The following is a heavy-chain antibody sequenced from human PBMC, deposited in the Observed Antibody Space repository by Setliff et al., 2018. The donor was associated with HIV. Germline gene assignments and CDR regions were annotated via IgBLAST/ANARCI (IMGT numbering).Heavy chain of an antibody. D-gene: IGHD2-15*01. CDR3: ALTGHRLLRGYMDV. CDR2: IYTSGDT. CDR1: GDSISGGSSY. V-gene: IGHV4-61*02. J-gene: IGHJ6*03. Sequence: PSETLSLTCTVSGDSISGGSSYWSWIRQPAGKGLEWIGRIYTSGDTNYNPSLKSRVTMSLDTSKKHFSLNLKSVTAADTAVYYCALTGHRLLRGYMDVWGKGTTVTVSS.